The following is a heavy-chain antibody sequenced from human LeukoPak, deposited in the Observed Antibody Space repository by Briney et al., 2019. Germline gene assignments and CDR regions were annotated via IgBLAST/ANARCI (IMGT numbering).Heavy chain of an antibody. Sequence: PSETLSLTCTVSGGPISSSSYYWGWIRQPPGKGLEWIGSIYYGGSTYYNSSLKSRVTISVDISKNQFSLKVSPVTAADTAVYYCARDAGHQLSRRNYYAMDVWGQGTTVTVSS. CDR3: ARDAGHQLSRRNYYAMDV. D-gene: IGHD2-2*01. CDR1: GGPISSSSYY. V-gene: IGHV4-39*07. J-gene: IGHJ6*02. CDR2: IYYGGST.